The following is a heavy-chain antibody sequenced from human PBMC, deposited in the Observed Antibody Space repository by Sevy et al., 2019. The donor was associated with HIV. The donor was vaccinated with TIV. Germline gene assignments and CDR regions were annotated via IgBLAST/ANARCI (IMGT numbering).Heavy chain of an antibody. CDR1: GFTFSSYA. D-gene: IGHD6-19*01. V-gene: IGHV3-30-3*01. Sequence: GGSLRLSCAASGFTFSSYAMHWVRQAPGKGLEWVAVISYDGSNKYYADSVKGRFTISRDNSKNTLYLQMNSLIAEDTAVYYCARARAGNIAVGEGPYWGQGTLVTVSS. J-gene: IGHJ4*02. CDR2: ISYDGSNK. CDR3: ARARAGNIAVGEGPY.